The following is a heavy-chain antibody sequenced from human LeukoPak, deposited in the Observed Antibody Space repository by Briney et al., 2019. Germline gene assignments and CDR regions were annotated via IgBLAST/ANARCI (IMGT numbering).Heavy chain of an antibody. D-gene: IGHD6-13*01. Sequence: GGSLRLSCAASGFTFSNYNMNWVRQAPGMGLEWVSYISSSSNTIYYADSVKGRFTISRDNAKNSLYLQMNSLRDEDTAVYYCARRYSSSWTFGYWGQGTLVTVSS. J-gene: IGHJ4*02. CDR1: GFTFSNYN. V-gene: IGHV3-48*02. CDR3: ARRYSSSWTFGY. CDR2: ISSSSNTI.